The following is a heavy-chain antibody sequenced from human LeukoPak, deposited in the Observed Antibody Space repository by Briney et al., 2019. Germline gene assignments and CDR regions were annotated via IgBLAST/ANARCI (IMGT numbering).Heavy chain of an antibody. Sequence: SQTLSLTCTVSGGSISSGDYYWSWIRQPPGKGLEWIGYIYYSGSTYYDPSLKSRVTISVDTSKNQFSLKLSSVTAADTAVYYCAREGEIAAAGTFRHWGQGTLVTVSS. CDR1: GGSISSGDYY. CDR2: IYYSGST. V-gene: IGHV4-30-4*08. D-gene: IGHD6-13*01. CDR3: AREGEIAAAGTFRH. J-gene: IGHJ4*02.